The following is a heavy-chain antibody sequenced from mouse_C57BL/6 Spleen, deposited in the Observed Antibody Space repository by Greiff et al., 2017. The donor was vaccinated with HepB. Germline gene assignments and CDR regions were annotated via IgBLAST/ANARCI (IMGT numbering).Heavy chain of an antibody. J-gene: IGHJ2*01. D-gene: IGHD2-3*01. CDR2: IDPENGDT. CDR1: GFNIKDDY. V-gene: IGHV14-4*01. CDR3: TTHDGYY. Sequence: VQLKESGAELVRPGASVKLSCTASGFNIKDDYMHWVKQRPEQGLEWIGWIDPENGDTEYASKFQGKATITADTSSNTAYLQLSSLTSEDTAVYYCTTHDGYYWGQGTTLTVSS.